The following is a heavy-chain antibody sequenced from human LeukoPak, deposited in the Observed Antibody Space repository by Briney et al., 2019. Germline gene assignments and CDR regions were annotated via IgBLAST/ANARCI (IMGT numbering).Heavy chain of an antibody. CDR3: AKDPYSSASGGPYAMDV. CDR1: GFTFSSYG. CDR2: ISYDGSNK. D-gene: IGHD6-6*01. Sequence: GRPLRLSCAASGFTFSSYGMHWVRQAPGKGLEWVAVISYDGSNKYYADSVKGRFTISRDNSKNTLYLQMNSLRAEDTAVYYCAKDPYSSASGGPYAMDVWGQGTTVTVAS. V-gene: IGHV3-30*18. J-gene: IGHJ6*02.